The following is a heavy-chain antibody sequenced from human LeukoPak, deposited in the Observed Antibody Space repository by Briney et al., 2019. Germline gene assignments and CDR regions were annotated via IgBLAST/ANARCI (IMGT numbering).Heavy chain of an antibody. Sequence: GGSLRLSCAASGFTFSSYAMHWVRQAPGKGLEWVAVISYDGSNKYYADSVKGRFTISRDNSKNTLYLQMNSLRAEDTAVYYCARETDNWFDPWGQGILVAVSS. J-gene: IGHJ5*02. V-gene: IGHV3-30-3*01. CDR2: ISYDGSNK. CDR1: GFTFSSYA. CDR3: ARETDNWFDP.